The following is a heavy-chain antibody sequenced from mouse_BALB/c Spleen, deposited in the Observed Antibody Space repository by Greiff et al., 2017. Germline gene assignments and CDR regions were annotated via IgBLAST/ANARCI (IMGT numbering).Heavy chain of an antibody. CDR3: NAYYGSSYFDY. CDR1: GFNIKDYY. D-gene: IGHD1-1*01. CDR2: IDPENGDT. V-gene: IGHV14-4*02. J-gene: IGHJ2*01. Sequence: VQLQQSGAELVRSGASVKLSCTASGFNIKDYYMHWVKQRPEQGLEWIGWIDPENGDTEYAPKFQGKATMTADTSSNTAYLQLSSLTSEDTAVYYCNAYYGSSYFDYWGQGTTRTVSS.